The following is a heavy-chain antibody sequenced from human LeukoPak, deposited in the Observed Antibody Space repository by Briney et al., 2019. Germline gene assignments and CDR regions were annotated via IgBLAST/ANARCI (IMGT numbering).Heavy chain of an antibody. D-gene: IGHD6-19*01. CDR3: ARESSKQWLVHGGFDY. J-gene: IGHJ4*02. CDR2: ISSSSSTI. V-gene: IGHV3-48*01. Sequence: GGSLRLSCAASGFTFSSYEMNWVRQAPGKGLEWVSYISSSSSTIYYADSVKGRFTISRDNAKNSLYLQMNSLRAEDTAVYYCARESSKQWLVHGGFDYWGQGTLVTVSS. CDR1: GFTFSSYE.